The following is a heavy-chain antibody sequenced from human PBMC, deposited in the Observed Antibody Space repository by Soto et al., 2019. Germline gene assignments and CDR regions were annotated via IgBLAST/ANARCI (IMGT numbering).Heavy chain of an antibody. CDR1: GVTFSRYA. J-gene: IGHJ6*02. D-gene: IGHD6-13*01. CDR2: ISGRGAST. Sequence: EVQLLESGGGLVQPGGSLTLSCAASGVTFSRYAMAWVRQAPGKGPEWVSSISGRGASTYYADSVKGRFSISRDNSKNSLYLQMNSVRGEDTAIYYCAKDIRVALGATTSVGMCCVDVWGQGTTVTVSS. CDR3: AKDIRVALGATTSVGMCCVDV. V-gene: IGHV3-23*01.